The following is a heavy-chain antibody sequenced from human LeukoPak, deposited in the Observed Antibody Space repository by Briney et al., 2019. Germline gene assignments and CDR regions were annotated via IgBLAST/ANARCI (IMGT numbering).Heavy chain of an antibody. D-gene: IGHD6-19*01. CDR1: GYSFTTYW. CDR2: IYPGDSDT. V-gene: IGHV5-51*01. J-gene: IGHJ5*02. Sequence: GESLKISCKGSGYSFTTYWIAWVRQMPGKGLEWMGIIYPGDSDTRYSPSFQGQVTISADKSISTAYLQWSSLKASDTAMYYCARRGDSSGWYVPFAGRFDPWGQGTLVTVSS. CDR3: ARRGDSSGWYVPFAGRFDP.